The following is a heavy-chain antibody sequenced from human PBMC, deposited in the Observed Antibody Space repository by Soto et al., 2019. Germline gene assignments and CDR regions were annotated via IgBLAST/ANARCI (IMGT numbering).Heavy chain of an antibody. CDR1: GFTFSSYW. D-gene: IGHD4-17*01. V-gene: IGHV3-74*01. J-gene: IGHJ4*02. CDR3: ARDYGDYPPADY. Sequence: EVQLVESGGGLVQPGGSLRLSCAASGFTFSSYWMHWVRQAPGKGLVWVSRINSDGSSTSYADSVKGRFTISRDNAKNTLYPQMNSLRAEDTAVYYCARDYGDYPPADYWGQGTLVTVSS. CDR2: INSDGSST.